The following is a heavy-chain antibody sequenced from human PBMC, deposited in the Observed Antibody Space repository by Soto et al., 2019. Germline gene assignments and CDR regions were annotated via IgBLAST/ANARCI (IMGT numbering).Heavy chain of an antibody. D-gene: IGHD4-17*01. Sequence: APVKVSSEASGYAFTSCGISSVRHAPGQGLEWMGWISAYNGNTNYAQKHQGRVTMTTDTSTSTAYMELRSLRSDYTAVYYCARINYGDWFDPWGQGTLVTVSS. V-gene: IGHV1-18*01. CDR1: GYAFTSCG. CDR2: ISAYNGNT. CDR3: ARINYGDWFDP. J-gene: IGHJ5*02.